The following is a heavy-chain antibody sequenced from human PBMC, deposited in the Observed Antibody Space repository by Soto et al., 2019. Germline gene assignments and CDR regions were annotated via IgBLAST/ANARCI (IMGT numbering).Heavy chain of an antibody. V-gene: IGHV3-13*01. CDR2: IGSGGDT. Sequence: GGSLRISCAASGFTLSSYDIHCVRQVTGEGLEWVSGIGSGGDTHYADSVKGRFTISRENGENSLYLQMNSLRAGDTAVYYCTRKTRPTGMDVWGQGVTVTVSS. D-gene: IGHD3-9*01. CDR3: TRKTRPTGMDV. CDR1: GFTLSSYD. J-gene: IGHJ6*02.